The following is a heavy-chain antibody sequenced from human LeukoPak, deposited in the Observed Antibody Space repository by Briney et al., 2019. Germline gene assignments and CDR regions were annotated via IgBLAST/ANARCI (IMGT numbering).Heavy chain of an antibody. CDR3: ARVALIQLRFQRPDY. D-gene: IGHD5-18*01. CDR2: ISAYNGNT. V-gene: IGHV1-18*01. Sequence: ASVKVSCKASGYTFTSYGISWVRQAPGQGLEWMGWISAYNGNTNYAQKLQDRVTMTTDTSTSTAYMELRSLRSDDTAVYYCARVALIQLRFQRPDYWGQGTLVTVSS. CDR1: GYTFTSYG. J-gene: IGHJ4*02.